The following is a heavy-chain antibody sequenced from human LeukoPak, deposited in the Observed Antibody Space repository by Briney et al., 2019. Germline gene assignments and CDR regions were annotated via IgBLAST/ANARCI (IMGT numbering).Heavy chain of an antibody. V-gene: IGHV4-59*08. D-gene: IGHD1-26*01. CDR2: IYYTGST. CDR1: GGSIKNYY. J-gene: IGHJ4*02. CDR3: ASLYSGSYFDY. Sequence: SETLSLTCSVSGGSIKNYYWSWIRQAPGEGLEWIGYIYYTGSTDYNPSLKSRVTISVDTSKNYFSLKLSSVTATDTAVYYCASLYSGSYFDYWGQGTLVTVSS.